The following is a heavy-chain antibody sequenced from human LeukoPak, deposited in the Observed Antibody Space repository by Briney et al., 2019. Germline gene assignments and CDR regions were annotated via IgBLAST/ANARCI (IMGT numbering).Heavy chain of an antibody. J-gene: IGHJ4*02. CDR1: GFTFSNFA. CDR2: IISSGVGT. D-gene: IGHD2-15*01. Sequence: GGSLRLSCAASGFTFSNFAMTWVRQAPGKGLEFLSLIISSGVGTHYVDSVKGRFTISRDNSKNTLYLQMIGLRAEDTAIYYCARGTLPYCSGAACYPFDFWGQGTLVTVSS. V-gene: IGHV3-23*01. CDR3: ARGTLPYCSGAACYPFDF.